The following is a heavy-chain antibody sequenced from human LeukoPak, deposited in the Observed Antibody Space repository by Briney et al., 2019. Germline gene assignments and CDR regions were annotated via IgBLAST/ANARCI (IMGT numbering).Heavy chain of an antibody. CDR1: GFTVRNNY. V-gene: IGHV3-53*01. Sequence: GGSLRLSCAASGFTVRNNYMSWIRQAPGKGLEWVSVIYSGGSTYYADSVKGRFTFSKDNSKNTLYLQMTNLRVEDTAVYYCARGVGQDAFDIWGQGTMVTVSS. J-gene: IGHJ3*02. CDR3: ARGVGQDAFDI. CDR2: IYSGGST. D-gene: IGHD1-26*01.